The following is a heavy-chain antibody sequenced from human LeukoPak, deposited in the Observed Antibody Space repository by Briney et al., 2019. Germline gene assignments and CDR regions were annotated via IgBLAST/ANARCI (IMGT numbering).Heavy chain of an antibody. V-gene: IGHV1-69*13. CDR2: IIPIFGTA. CDR1: GGTFSSYA. J-gene: IGHJ4*02. D-gene: IGHD5-12*01. CDR3: ARAPGYSGYDYVGYFDY. Sequence: GASVKVSCKACGGTFSSYAISWVRQAPGQALEWMRGIIPIFGTANYAQKFQGRVTITADESTSTAYMELSSLRSEDTAVYYRARAPGYSGYDYVGYFDYWGQGTLVTVSS.